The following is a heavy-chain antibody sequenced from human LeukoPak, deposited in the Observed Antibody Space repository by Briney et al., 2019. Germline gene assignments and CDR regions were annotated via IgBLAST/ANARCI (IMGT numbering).Heavy chain of an antibody. D-gene: IGHD3-10*01. CDR3: ARVPYGSGSVHFDY. J-gene: IGHJ4*02. Sequence: SETLSLTCTVSGGSISSGGYYWSWIRQHPGKGLEWIGYIYYSGSTYYNPFLKSRVTISVDTSKNQFSLKLSSVTAADTAVYYCARVPYGSGSVHFDYWGQGTLVTVSS. CDR2: IYYSGST. V-gene: IGHV4-31*03. CDR1: GGSISSGGYY.